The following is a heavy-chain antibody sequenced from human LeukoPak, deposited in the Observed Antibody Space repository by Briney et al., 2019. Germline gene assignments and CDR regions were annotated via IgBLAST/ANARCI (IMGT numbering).Heavy chain of an antibody. Sequence: SETLSLTCTVSGGSISSYSWSWIRQPPGRGLGWIGYIYHSGSTYYNPSLKSRVTIPVDRSKNQFSLKLSSVTAADTAVYYCARGVTMVRGVIFDPWGQGTLVTVSS. V-gene: IGHV4-59*12. J-gene: IGHJ5*02. CDR1: GGSISSYS. CDR2: IYHSGST. CDR3: ARGVTMVRGVIFDP. D-gene: IGHD3-10*01.